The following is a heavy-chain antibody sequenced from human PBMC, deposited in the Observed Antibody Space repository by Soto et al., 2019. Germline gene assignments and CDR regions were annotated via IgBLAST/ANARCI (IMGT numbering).Heavy chain of an antibody. CDR2: IIPIFGTA. CDR1: GGTFSSYA. D-gene: IGHD6-13*01. J-gene: IGHJ4*02. CDR3: ARCSWESSSWVRPGGWYTYYFDY. Sequence: QVQLVQPGAEVKKPGSSVKVSCKASGGTFSSYAISWVRQAPGQGLEWMGGIIPIFGTANYAQKFQGRVTITADKSTSTADMERSSLRSEDTAVYYCARCSWESSSWVRPGGWYTYYFDYWGQGTLVTVSS. V-gene: IGHV1-69*06.